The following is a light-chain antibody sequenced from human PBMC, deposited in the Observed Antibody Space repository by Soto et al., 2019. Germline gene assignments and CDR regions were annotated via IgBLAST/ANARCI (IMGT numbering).Light chain of an antibody. Sequence: QSALTQPPSVSGTPGQRVTISCSGSSSNIATNSVNWYQQLPATAPRLLIYTNNCRPSEVPDRFSGSKSGTSASLAISGLQSEDEADYYCAVWDDNLNSVVFGGGTKVTVL. CDR2: TNN. CDR3: AVWDDNLNSVV. V-gene: IGLV1-44*01. CDR1: SSNIATNS. J-gene: IGLJ2*01.